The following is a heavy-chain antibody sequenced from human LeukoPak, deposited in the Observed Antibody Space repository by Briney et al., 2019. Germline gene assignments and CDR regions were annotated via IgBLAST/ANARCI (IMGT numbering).Heavy chain of an antibody. CDR3: ARGFTSGFDY. V-gene: IGHV3-21*01. CDR1: GFTFSSYS. Sequence: GGSLRLSCAASGFTFSSYSMNWVRQAPGKGREWVSSISSSSSYIYYADSVKGRFTISRDNAKNSLYLQTNSLRAEDTAVYYCARGFTSGFDYWGQGTLVTVSS. CDR2: ISSSSSYI. D-gene: IGHD7-27*01. J-gene: IGHJ4*02.